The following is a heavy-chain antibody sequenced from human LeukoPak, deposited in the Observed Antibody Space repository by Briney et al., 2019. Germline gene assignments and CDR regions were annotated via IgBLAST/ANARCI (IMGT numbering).Heavy chain of an antibody. J-gene: IGHJ4*02. CDR2: ISYDGSNK. CDR1: GFTFSSYA. D-gene: IGHD3-9*01. V-gene: IGHV3-30-3*01. CDR3: AKGPVLRYFDWLLNVDY. Sequence: PGGSLRLSCAASGFTFSSYAMHWVRQAPGKGLEWVAVISYDGSNKYYADSVKGRFTISRDNSKNTLYLQMNSLRAEDTAVYYCAKGPVLRYFDWLLNVDYWGQGTLSPSPQ.